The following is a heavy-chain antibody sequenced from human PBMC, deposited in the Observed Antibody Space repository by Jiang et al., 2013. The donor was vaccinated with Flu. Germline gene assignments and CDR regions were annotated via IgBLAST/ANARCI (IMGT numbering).Heavy chain of an antibody. V-gene: IGHV5-51*01. CDR3: ASRSTSCLTPTAAAVQCYGMDV. D-gene: IGHD2-2*01. J-gene: IGHJ6*02. Sequence: VQLVESGAEVKKPGESLKISCKGSGYSFTSYWIGWVRQMPGKGLEWMGIIYPGDSDTRYSPSFQGQVTISADKSISTAYLQWSSLKASDTAMYYCASRSTSCLTPTAAAVQCYGMDVWGQGTTV. CDR1: GYSFTSYW. CDR2: IYPGDSDT.